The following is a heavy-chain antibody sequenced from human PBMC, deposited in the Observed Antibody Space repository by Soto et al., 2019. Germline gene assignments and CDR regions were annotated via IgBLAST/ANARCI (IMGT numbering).Heavy chain of an antibody. CDR2: IKQDGSEK. J-gene: IGHJ4*02. CDR3: AREEMTTVSPGNY. V-gene: IGHV3-7*01. CDR1: GFTFSSYW. Sequence: EVQLVESGGGLVQPGGSLRLSCAASGFTFSSYWMSWVRQAPGKGLEWVANIKQDGSEKYYVDSVKGRFTISRDNAKNSLYLQMNSLRAEDPAVYYCAREEMTTVSPGNYWGQGTLVTVSS. D-gene: IGHD4-17*01.